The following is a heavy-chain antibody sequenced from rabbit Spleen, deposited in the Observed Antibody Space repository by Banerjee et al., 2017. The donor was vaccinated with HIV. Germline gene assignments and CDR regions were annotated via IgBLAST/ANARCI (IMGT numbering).Heavy chain of an antibody. Sequence: QSLEESGGDLVQPEGSLTLTCTASGFSFSSGYDMCWVRQAPGKGLEWIACIYTGSGTTYYASWAKGRFTISKTSSTTVTLQMTSLTAADTATYFCARSANYVGYGYDLWGQGTLVTVS. CDR2: IYTGSGTT. V-gene: IGHV1S40*01. CDR3: ARSANYVGYGYDL. J-gene: IGHJ6*01. CDR1: GFSFSSGYD. D-gene: IGHD6-1*01.